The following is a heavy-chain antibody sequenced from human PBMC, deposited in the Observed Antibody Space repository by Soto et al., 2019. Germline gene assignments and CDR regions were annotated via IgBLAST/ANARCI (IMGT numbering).Heavy chain of an antibody. CDR1: GFTVSSNC. CDR2: IYSGGST. CDR3: ARDSGYDSNWFDP. Sequence: EVQLVESGGGLVQPGGSLRLSCAASGFTVSSNCMSWVRQAPGKGLEWVSVIYSGGSTYYADSVKGRFTISRDNSKNTLYLQMNSLRAEDTAVYYCARDSGYDSNWFDPWGQGTLVTVSS. J-gene: IGHJ5*02. V-gene: IGHV3-66*01. D-gene: IGHD5-12*01.